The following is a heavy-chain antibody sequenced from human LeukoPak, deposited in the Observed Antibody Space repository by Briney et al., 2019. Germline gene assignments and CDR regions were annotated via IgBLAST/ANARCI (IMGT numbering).Heavy chain of an antibody. CDR2: IKQDGTEK. Sequence: GGSLRLSCAASGFSFSSYWMTWVRQAPGKGLEWVANIKQDGTEKYSVDSVKGRFTISRDNAKNSLYLQMNSVRAEDTAVYYCARGSGHYYYYYYMDVWGKGTTVTVSS. J-gene: IGHJ6*03. CDR3: ARGSGHYYYYYYMDV. CDR1: GFSFSSYW. V-gene: IGHV3-7*01.